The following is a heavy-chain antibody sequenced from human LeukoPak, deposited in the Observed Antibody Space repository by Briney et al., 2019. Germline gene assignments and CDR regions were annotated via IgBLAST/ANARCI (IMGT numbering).Heavy chain of an antibody. J-gene: IGHJ4*02. CDR3: ARARDGYNSCFDY. D-gene: IGHD5-24*01. Sequence: SGGSLRLSCAASGFIFSSYTMHWVRQAPGKGLEWVAVISYDGSDKYYADSVKGRFTISRDHSKNTLYLQMNSLRAEDTAVYYCARARDGYNSCFDYWGQGTLVTVSS. V-gene: IGHV3-30*04. CDR1: GFIFSSYT. CDR2: ISYDGSDK.